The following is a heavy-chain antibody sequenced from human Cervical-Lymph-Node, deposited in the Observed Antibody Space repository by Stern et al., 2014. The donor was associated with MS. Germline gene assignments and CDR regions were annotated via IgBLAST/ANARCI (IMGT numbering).Heavy chain of an antibody. D-gene: IGHD2-15*01. CDR1: GFSLSTPEMR. CDR3: ARIVVAATEGDAFDI. Sequence: QVTLKESGPALVKPTQTLTLTCTFSGFSLSTPEMRVTWIRQPPGKALEWLARIASDDHKFYSTSLKTRLTISKDTSKNQVVLTMTNVDPVDTATYYCARIVVAATEGDAFDIWGQGTMVTVSS. J-gene: IGHJ3*02. V-gene: IGHV2-70*04. CDR2: IASDDHK.